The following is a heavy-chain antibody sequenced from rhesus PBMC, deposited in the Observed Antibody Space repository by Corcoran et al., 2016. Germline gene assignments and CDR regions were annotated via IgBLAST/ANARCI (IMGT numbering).Heavy chain of an antibody. CDR1: GGSISSSNW. Sequence: QVQLQESGPGLVKPSETMSLTCAVSGGSISSSNWWSWIRQHPGKGLEWMWGIYSNSGTTNDHPSLKSRVTISKDTSKHQFSLKLTSVTAAATAVYYCAREHGSSGWYFDIWGPGTPITISS. CDR3: AREHGSSGWYFDI. D-gene: IGHD4-29*01. J-gene: IGHJ2*01. V-gene: IGHV4S18*01. CDR2: IYSNSGTT.